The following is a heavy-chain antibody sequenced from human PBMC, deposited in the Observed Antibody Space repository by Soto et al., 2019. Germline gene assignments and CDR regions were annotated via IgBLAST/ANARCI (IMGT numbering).Heavy chain of an antibody. CDR1: GYSFTSYW. CDR2: IYPGDSDT. Sequence: PGESLKISCKGSGYSFTSYWIGWVLQMPWKGLEWMGIIYPGDSDTRYSPSFQGQVTISADKSISTAYLQWSSLKASDTAMYYCARLWPPMIVGGTGAFDIWGQGTMVTVSS. CDR3: ARLWPPMIVGGTGAFDI. J-gene: IGHJ3*02. V-gene: IGHV5-51*01. D-gene: IGHD3-22*01.